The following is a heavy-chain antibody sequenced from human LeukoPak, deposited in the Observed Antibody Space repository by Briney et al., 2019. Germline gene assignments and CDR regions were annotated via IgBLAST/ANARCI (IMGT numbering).Heavy chain of an antibody. Sequence: GGSLRLSCAASGFTFSTYGMHRVRQAPGKGLEWVAVIWYDGSNKYYADSVKGRFTISRDNSKNTLYLQMNSLRAEDTAVYYCASLRRDGSLDYWGQGTLVTVSS. V-gene: IGHV3-33*01. CDR1: GFTFSTYG. D-gene: IGHD5-24*01. CDR2: IWYDGSNK. J-gene: IGHJ4*02. CDR3: ASLRRDGSLDY.